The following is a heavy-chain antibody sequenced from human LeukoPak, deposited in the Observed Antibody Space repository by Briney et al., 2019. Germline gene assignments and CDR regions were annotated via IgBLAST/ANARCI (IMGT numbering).Heavy chain of an antibody. CDR2: IYHSGST. V-gene: IGHV4-4*02. J-gene: IGHJ5*02. D-gene: IGHD4-17*01. Sequence: PSETLSLTCAVSGGSISSSNWWSWVRQPPGKGLEWIGEIYHSGSTNYNPSLKSRVTISVDTSKNQFSLKLSSVTAADTAVYYCARGTTTVTTSGWFDPWGQGTLVTVSS. CDR1: GGSISSSNW. CDR3: ARGTTTVTTSGWFDP.